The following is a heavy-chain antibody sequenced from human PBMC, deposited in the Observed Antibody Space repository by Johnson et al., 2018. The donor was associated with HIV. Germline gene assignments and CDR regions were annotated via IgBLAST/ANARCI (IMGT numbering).Heavy chain of an antibody. CDR3: ARGYGVVIALLDDFDI. CDR2: ISYDGSNK. CDR1: GFTFSSYA. Sequence: QVQLVESGGGVVQPGRSLRLSCAASGFTFSSYAMHWVRQAPGKGLEWVAVISYDGSNKYYADSVKGRFTISRDNSKNTLYLQMNSLRAEDTAVYYCARGYGVVIALLDDFDIWGQGTMVTVSS. V-gene: IGHV3-30*04. D-gene: IGHD2-21*01. J-gene: IGHJ3*02.